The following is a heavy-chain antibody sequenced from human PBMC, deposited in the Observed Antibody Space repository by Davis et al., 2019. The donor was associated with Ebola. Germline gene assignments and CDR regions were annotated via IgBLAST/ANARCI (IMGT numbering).Heavy chain of an antibody. V-gene: IGHV1-18*01. J-gene: IGHJ4*02. CDR3: AREIPVAPFDY. CDR1: GYTFTDYG. CDR2: ISAYNGNT. D-gene: IGHD6-19*01. Sequence: ASVKVSCKASGYTFTDYGLTWVRQAPGQGLEWMGWISAYNGNTNYAQKFQGRVTITRDTSASTTYMELSSLRSEDTAVYYCAREIPVAPFDYWGQGTLVTVSS.